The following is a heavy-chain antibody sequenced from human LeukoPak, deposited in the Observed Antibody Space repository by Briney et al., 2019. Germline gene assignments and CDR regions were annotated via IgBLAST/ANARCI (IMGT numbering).Heavy chain of an antibody. V-gene: IGHV3-30*04. D-gene: IGHD6-6*01. CDR2: ISYDGSNK. Sequence: GGSLRLSCAASGFTFSSYAMNWVREAPGKGLGWVAVISYDGSNKYYADSVKGRFTISRDNSKNTLYLQMNSLRAEDTAVYYCAREPHSSCFDYWGQGTLVTVSS. CDR1: GFTFSSYA. J-gene: IGHJ4*02. CDR3: AREPHSSCFDY.